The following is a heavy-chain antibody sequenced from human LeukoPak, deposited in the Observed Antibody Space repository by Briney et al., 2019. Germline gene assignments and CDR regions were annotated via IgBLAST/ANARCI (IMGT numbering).Heavy chain of an antibody. D-gene: IGHD1-26*01. V-gene: IGHV3-7*01. CDR1: GLTFSSYW. CDR2: IKQDGSEK. J-gene: IGHJ4*02. CDR3: ARDRYSGSPS. Sequence: GGSLRLSCAASGLTFSSYWMSWVRQAPGKGLEWVANIKQDGSEKYYVDSVKGRFTISRDNAKDSLYLQMNSLRAEDTAVYYCARDRYSGSPSWGQGTLVTVSS.